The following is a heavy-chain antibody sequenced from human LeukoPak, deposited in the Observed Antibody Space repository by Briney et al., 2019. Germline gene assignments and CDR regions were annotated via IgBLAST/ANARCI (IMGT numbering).Heavy chain of an antibody. CDR2: ISPTGSTT. D-gene: IGHD3-22*01. Sequence: GGSLRLSCTASGFSFSGHWMHWARQLPGKGLVWVSRISPTGSTTSYADSVKGRFTISRDNAKNSLYLQMNSLRAEDTAVYYCARTMIGPGDYWGQGTLVTVSS. J-gene: IGHJ4*02. V-gene: IGHV3-74*01. CDR1: GFSFSGHW. CDR3: ARTMIGPGDY.